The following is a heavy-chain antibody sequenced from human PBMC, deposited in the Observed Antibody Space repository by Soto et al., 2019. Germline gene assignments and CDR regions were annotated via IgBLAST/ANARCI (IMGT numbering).Heavy chain of an antibody. CDR3: AKVGCSSTSCYYYYYYMDV. Sequence: QVQLVESGGGVVQPGRSLRLSCAASGFTFSSYGMHWVRQAPGKGLEWVAVISYDGSNKYYADSVKGRFTISRDNSKNTLYLQMNSLRAEDTAVYYCAKVGCSSTSCYYYYYYMDVWGKGTTVTVSS. J-gene: IGHJ6*03. D-gene: IGHD2-2*01. CDR1: GFTFSSYG. V-gene: IGHV3-30*18. CDR2: ISYDGSNK.